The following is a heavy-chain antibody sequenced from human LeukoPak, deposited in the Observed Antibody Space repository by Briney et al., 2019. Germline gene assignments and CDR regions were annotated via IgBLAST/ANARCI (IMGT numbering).Heavy chain of an antibody. CDR3: ARDPGSSWSYFDY. Sequence: GGSLRLSCAASGFTFSSYSMNWVRQAPGKGLEWVSYISSSSSTIYYADSVKGRFTISRDNAKNSLYLQMNSLRAEDTAVYYWARDPGSSWSYFDYWGQGTLVTVSS. J-gene: IGHJ4*02. CDR1: GFTFSSYS. CDR2: ISSSSSTI. D-gene: IGHD6-13*01. V-gene: IGHV3-48*04.